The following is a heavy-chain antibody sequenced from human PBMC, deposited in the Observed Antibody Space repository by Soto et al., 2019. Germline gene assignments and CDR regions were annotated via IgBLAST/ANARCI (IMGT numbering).Heavy chain of an antibody. J-gene: IGHJ4*02. V-gene: IGHV3-30*02. CDR2: MSYDGTDT. CDR3: RIVRAADSALDH. CDR1: GFIFSNNG. D-gene: IGHD3-10*02. Sequence: PGGSLRLSCVGSGFIFSNNGMHWVRQTPGKGLEWVACMSYDGTDTFYADSVKGRFTISRDNSNNTLVLHMSNLRAEDTAMYYCRIVRAADSALDHWGQGTLVTVAS.